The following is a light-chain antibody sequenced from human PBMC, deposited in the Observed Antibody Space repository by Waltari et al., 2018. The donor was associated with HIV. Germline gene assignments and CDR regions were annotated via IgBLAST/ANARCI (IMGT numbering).Light chain of an antibody. Sequence: QSVLTQPPSASGTPGQRVTISCSGSTSNIGRKTVNWYQQLPGTAPKLLIYYNSQRPAVVPVRCSGSKSGTSASLAVSGRQSEDEADYYCASWDAGLNVPVFGGGTKLTVL. J-gene: IGLJ3*02. CDR1: TSNIGRKT. CDR3: ASWDAGLNVPV. CDR2: YNS. V-gene: IGLV1-44*01.